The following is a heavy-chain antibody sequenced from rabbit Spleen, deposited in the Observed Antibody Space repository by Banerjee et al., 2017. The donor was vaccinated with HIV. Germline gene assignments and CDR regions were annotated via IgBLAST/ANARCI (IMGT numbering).Heavy chain of an antibody. CDR2: IYAGSSGST. CDR1: GFSFSSSYW. Sequence: QSLEESGGDLVKPGASLVLTCTASGFSFSSSYWICWVRQAPGKGLEWIACIYAGSSGSTHYASWAKGRFTISKTSSTTVTLQLNSLTAADTATYFCARSADNYGDAGYLALWGQGTLVTVS. CDR3: ARSADNYGDAGYLAL. V-gene: IGHV1S40*01. D-gene: IGHD6-1*01. J-gene: IGHJ3*01.